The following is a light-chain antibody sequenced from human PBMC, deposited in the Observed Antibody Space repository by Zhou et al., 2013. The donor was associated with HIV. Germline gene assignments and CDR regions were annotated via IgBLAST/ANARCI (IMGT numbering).Light chain of an antibody. Sequence: DIQMTQSPSSLSASVGDRVTISCRASQSINSYLNWYQQKQGQAPKLLICTASSLQSGVPSRFSGSASGTDFTLTISGLQPEDSATYYCQQAYSTPITFGQGHDWRLN. CDR2: TAS. J-gene: IGKJ5*01. CDR1: QSINSY. CDR3: QQAYSTPIT. V-gene: IGKV1-39*01.